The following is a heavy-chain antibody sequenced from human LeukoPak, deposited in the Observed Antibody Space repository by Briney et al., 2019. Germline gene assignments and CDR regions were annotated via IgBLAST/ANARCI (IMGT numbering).Heavy chain of an antibody. CDR1: GYTFTDYY. J-gene: IGHJ3*02. D-gene: IGHD2/OR15-2a*01. V-gene: IGHV1-2*02. CDR2: INPNSGGT. CDR3: ARWRPVEYGNPTMAFDI. Sequence: ASVKVSCKASGYTFTDYYMHWVRQAPGQGLVWMGWINPNSGGTNYAQKFQGRVTMTRDTSIITAYMELSRLRSDDTAVYYCARWRPVEYGNPTMAFDIWGQGTMVTVSS.